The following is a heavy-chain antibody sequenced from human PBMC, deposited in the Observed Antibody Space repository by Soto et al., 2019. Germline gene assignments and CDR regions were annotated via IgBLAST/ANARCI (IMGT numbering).Heavy chain of an antibody. CDR1: GFTFSRYG. J-gene: IGHJ4*02. CDR2: ISYDGSNK. D-gene: IGHD6-19*01. CDR3: SKDRYSSGWYGDY. V-gene: IGHV3-30*18. Sequence: QVQLVESGGGVVQPGRSLRLSCAASGFTFSRYGMHWVRQAPGKGLEWVAVISYDGSNKYYADSVKGRFTISRDNSKNTLYLQMNTLRAEDTAVYYCSKDRYSSGWYGDYWGQGTLVTVSS.